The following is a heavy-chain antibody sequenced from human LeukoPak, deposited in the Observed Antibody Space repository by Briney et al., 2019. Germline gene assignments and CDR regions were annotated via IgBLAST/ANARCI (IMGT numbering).Heavy chain of an antibody. Sequence: PGGSLRLSCAASGFTFSSYWMNWVRQAPGKGLEWVSYISSSGSTIYYADSVKGRFTISRDNAKNSLYLQMNSLRAEDTAVYYCARENSYYDILTGPKYYFDYWGQGTLVTVSS. D-gene: IGHD3-9*01. CDR3: ARENSYYDILTGPKYYFDY. J-gene: IGHJ4*02. CDR1: GFTFSSYW. CDR2: ISSSGSTI. V-gene: IGHV3-48*04.